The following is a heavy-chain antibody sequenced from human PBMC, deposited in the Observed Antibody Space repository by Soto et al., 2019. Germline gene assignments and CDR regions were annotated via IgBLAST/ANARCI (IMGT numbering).Heavy chain of an antibody. CDR2: IYYSGST. D-gene: IGHD6-6*01. Sequence: SETLSLTCTVSGGSVSSGSYYWSCIRQPQGKGLEWIGNIYYSGSTNYIPSLKSRVTISVDTSKNQFSLKLSSVTAADTGVYYCAGDVLYSGSSGVDYYYGMDVWGQGTTVTVSS. V-gene: IGHV4-61*01. CDR3: AGDVLYSGSSGVDYYYGMDV. J-gene: IGHJ6*02. CDR1: GGSVSSGSYY.